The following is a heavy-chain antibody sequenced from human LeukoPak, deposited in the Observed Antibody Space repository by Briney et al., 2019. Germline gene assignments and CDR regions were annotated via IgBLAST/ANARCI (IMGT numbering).Heavy chain of an antibody. CDR2: IKQDGSEK. CDR3: ARGDYVWDY. V-gene: IGHV3-7*04. CDR1: GFTFSSYA. D-gene: IGHD4-17*01. Sequence: PGGSLRLSCAASGFTFSSYAMSWVRQAPGKGLEWVANIKQDGSEKYYVDSVKGRFTISRDNAKNSLYLQMNSLRAEDTAVYYCARGDYVWDYWGQGTLVTVSS. J-gene: IGHJ4*02.